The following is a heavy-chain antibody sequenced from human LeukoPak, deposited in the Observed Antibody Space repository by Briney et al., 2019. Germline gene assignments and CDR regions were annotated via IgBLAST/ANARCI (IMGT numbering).Heavy chain of an antibody. J-gene: IGHJ4*02. D-gene: IGHD4-11*01. CDR1: GGTFSSYA. CDR2: INPNSGGT. V-gene: IGHV1-2*02. Sequence: ASVKVSCKASGGTFSSYAISWVRQAPGQGLEWMGWINPNSGGTNYAQKFQGRVTMTRDTSISTAYMELSRLRSDDTAVYYCATLMTTVTTSSRIDYWGQGTLVTVSS. CDR3: ATLMTTVTTSSRIDY.